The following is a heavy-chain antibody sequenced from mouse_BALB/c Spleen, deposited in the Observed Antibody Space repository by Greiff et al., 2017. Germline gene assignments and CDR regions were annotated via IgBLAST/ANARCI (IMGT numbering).Heavy chain of an antibody. CDR1: GFNIKDTY. J-gene: IGHJ4*01. CDR3: ARDDGYPSYAMDY. CDR2: IDPANGNT. V-gene: IGHV14-3*02. D-gene: IGHD2-3*01. Sequence: EVKLVESGAELVKPGASVKLSCTASGFNIKDTYMHWVKQRPEQGLEWIGRIDPANGNTKYDPKFQGKATITADTSSNTAYLQLSSLTSEDTAVYYCARDDGYPSYAMDYWGQGTSVTVSS.